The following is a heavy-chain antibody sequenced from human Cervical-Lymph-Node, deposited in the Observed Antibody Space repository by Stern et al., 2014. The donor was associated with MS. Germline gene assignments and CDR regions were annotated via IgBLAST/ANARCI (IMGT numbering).Heavy chain of an antibody. CDR2: IIPVIGTA. V-gene: IGHV1-69*01. CDR3: ARDGRHTNNFGLDV. CDR1: GGTFNVYA. Sequence: QVQLVQSGAEVKKPGSSVKVSCKASGGTFNVYAINWLRQAPGQGLEWMGGIIPVIGTANYAQNFQGRVTITADAYTRTSSMQLSSLRSDDTAVYYCARDGRHTNNFGLDVWGQGTTVTVSS. J-gene: IGHJ6*02.